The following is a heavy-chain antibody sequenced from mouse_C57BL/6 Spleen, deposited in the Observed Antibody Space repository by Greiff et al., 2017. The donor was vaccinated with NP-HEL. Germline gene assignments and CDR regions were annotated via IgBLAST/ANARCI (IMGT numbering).Heavy chain of an antibody. J-gene: IGHJ1*03. V-gene: IGHV1-64*01. CDR2: IHPNSGST. Sequence: QVQLQQPGAELVKPGASVKLSCKASGYTFTSYWMHWVKQRPGQGLEWIGMIHPNSGSTNYNEKFKSKATLTVDKSSSTAYMQLSSLTSEDSAVYYCARYGYYGSSYRYFDVWGTGTTVTVSS. CDR3: ARYGYYGSSYRYFDV. D-gene: IGHD1-1*01. CDR1: GYTFTSYW.